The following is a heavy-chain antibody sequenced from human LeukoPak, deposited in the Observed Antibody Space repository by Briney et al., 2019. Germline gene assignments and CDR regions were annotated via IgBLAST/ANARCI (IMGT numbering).Heavy chain of an antibody. V-gene: IGHV3-30-3*01. CDR2: ISYDGSNK. D-gene: IGHD3-10*01. J-gene: IGHJ4*02. CDR3: ASTYGSGSYLSDY. Sequence: GGSLRLSCAASGFTFSSYAMHWVRQAPGRGLEWVAVISYDGSNKYYADSVKGRFTISRDNSKNTLYLQMNSLRAEDTAVYYCASTYGSGSYLSDYWGQGTLVTVSS. CDR1: GFTFSSYA.